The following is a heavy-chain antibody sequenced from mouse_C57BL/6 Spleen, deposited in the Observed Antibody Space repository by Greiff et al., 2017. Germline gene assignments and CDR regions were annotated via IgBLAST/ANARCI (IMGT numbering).Heavy chain of an antibody. CDR1: GYTFTDYY. CDR2: IYPGSGNT. V-gene: IGHV1-76*01. CDR3: ARGDGNYETWFAY. D-gene: IGHD2-1*01. Sequence: QVQLQQSGAELVRPGASVKLSCKASGYTFTDYYINWVKQRPGQGLEWIARIYPGSGNTYYNEKFKGKATLTAEKSSSSAYMQLSSLTSEDSAVYFCARGDGNYETWFAYWGQGTLVTVSA. J-gene: IGHJ3*01.